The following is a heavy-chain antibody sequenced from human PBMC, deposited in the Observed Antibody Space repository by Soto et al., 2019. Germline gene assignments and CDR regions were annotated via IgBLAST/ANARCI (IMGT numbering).Heavy chain of an antibody. CDR3: ARLDAPCISCYASKADY. V-gene: IGHV4-39*01. J-gene: IGHJ4*02. CDR2: IYYSGST. D-gene: IGHD2-2*01. CDR1: GGSISISSYY. Sequence: KASETVSLTCTVSGGSISISSYYWCWIRQPPGKGLEWIGSIYYSGSTYYNPSLKSRVTISVDTSKNQFSLKLSSVTAADTAVYYCARLDAPCISCYASKADYWGQGTLVTVSS.